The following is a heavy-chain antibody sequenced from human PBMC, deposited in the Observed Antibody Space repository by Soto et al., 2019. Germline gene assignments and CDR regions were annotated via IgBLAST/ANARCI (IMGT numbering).Heavy chain of an antibody. D-gene: IGHD2-8*01. CDR3: ARGFQNGFNV. Sequence: EVQLVESGGGLVKPGGSLRLSCVASGFTFSGYSINWVRQAPGKGLGWVSYISGPSIYIYYADSVKGRFTISRDNAKSAVYLQINSLRAEDTAVYYCARGFQNGFNVWGQETTVSVSS. CDR2: ISGPSIYI. CDR1: GFTFSGYS. J-gene: IGHJ6*02. V-gene: IGHV3-21*01.